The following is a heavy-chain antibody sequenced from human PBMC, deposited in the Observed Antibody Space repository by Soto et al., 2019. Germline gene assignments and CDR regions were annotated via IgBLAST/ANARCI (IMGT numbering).Heavy chain of an antibody. V-gene: IGHV1-3*01. CDR1: GYTFTSYA. J-gene: IGHJ6*02. CDR2: INAGNGNT. D-gene: IGHD6-13*01. Sequence: SSVKVSCKASGYTFTSYAMHWVRQAPGQRLEWMGWINAGNGNTKYSQKFQGRVTITRDTSASTAYMELSSLRSEDTAVYYCARDEQQLALFAYYYGLDVWGQATTVTVS. CDR3: ARDEQQLALFAYYYGLDV.